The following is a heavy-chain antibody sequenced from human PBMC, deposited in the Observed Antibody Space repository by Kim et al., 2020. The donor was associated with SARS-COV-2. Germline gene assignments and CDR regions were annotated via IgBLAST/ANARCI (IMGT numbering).Heavy chain of an antibody. CDR3: ARGGRDSGYDWGEIFDY. Sequence: VKGRVTMSREKAKNSLYLQMNSLRAGDTAVYYCARGGRDSGYDWGEIFDYWGQGTLVTVSS. D-gene: IGHD5-12*01. J-gene: IGHJ4*02. V-gene: IGHV3-13*01.